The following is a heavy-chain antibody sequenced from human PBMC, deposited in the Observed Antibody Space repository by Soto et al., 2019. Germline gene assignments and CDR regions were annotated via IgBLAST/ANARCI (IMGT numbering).Heavy chain of an antibody. D-gene: IGHD3-3*01. V-gene: IGHV4-34*01. CDR2: INHSGST. J-gene: IGHJ6*02. Sequence: PSETLSLTCAVYGGSFSCYYWSWIRQPPGKGLEWIGEINHSGSTNYNPSLKSRVTISVDTSKNQFSLKLSSVTAADTAVYYCARVVLRFLESGYYYYYYGMDVWGQGTTVTVSS. CDR3: ARVVLRFLESGYYYYYYGMDV. CDR1: GGSFSCYY.